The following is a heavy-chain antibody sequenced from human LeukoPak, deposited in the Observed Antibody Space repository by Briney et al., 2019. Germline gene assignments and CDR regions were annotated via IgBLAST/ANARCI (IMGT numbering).Heavy chain of an antibody. Sequence: SVNVSCKASGGTFSSYGISWVRQAPGQGLEWIARIITFFGATTYARKFQGRVTMSADKSTNTTYMELKNLRYDDTAEYFCARDLGPETSGYLERSYMDVWGKGTTVTVSS. CDR1: GGTFSSYG. J-gene: IGHJ6*03. CDR2: IITFFGAT. CDR3: ARDLGPETSGYLERSYMDV. V-gene: IGHV1-69*06. D-gene: IGHD3-22*01.